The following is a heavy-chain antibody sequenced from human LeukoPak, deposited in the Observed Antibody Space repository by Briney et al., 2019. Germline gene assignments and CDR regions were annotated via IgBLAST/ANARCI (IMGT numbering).Heavy chain of an antibody. Sequence: GGSLRLSCAASGFTFSRYGMSWVRQAPGKGLEWVAVISYDGSNKYYADSVKGRFTISRDNSKNTLYLQMNSLRAEDTAVYYCARDGVAGTFDYWGQGTLVTVFS. J-gene: IGHJ4*02. CDR3: ARDGVAGTFDY. V-gene: IGHV3-30*03. D-gene: IGHD6-19*01. CDR2: ISYDGSNK. CDR1: GFTFSRYG.